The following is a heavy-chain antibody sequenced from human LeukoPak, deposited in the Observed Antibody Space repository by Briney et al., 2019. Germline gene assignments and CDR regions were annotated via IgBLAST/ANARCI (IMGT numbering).Heavy chain of an antibody. CDR2: ISYDGSNK. J-gene: IGHJ4*02. V-gene: IGHV3-30*04. D-gene: IGHD2-2*01. CDR3: ARYCSSTSCYSPGSFDY. Sequence: GRPLRLSCAASGFTFSSYAMHWVRQAPGKGLEWVAVISYDGSNKYYADSVKGRFTISRDNSKNTLYLQMNSLRAEDTAVYYCARYCSSTSCYSPGSFDYWGQGTLVTVSS. CDR1: GFTFSSYA.